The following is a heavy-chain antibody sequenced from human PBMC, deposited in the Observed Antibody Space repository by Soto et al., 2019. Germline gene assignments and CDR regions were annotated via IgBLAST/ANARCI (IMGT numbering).Heavy chain of an antibody. J-gene: IGHJ4*02. CDR2: ISYNEKNK. V-gene: IGHV3-30*04. D-gene: IGHD2-8*02. CDR1: GFTLNNYA. Sequence: GGSLRLSCSASGFTLNNYAMHWVRQVPGKGLEWLAFISYNEKNKYYGDSVRGRFTVSRDDSKNTLYLHMSSLRSEDTAVYYCATDGVVYVTSGLYYCDHWGQGTLVTV. CDR3: ATDGVVYVTSGLYYCDH.